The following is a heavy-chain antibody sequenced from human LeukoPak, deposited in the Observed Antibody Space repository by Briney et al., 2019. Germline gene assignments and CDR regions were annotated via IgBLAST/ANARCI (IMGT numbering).Heavy chain of an antibody. D-gene: IGHD4-23*01. Sequence: PSETLSLTCTVSGGSISSYYWSWIRQPPGKGLEWIGEISHSGSTNYNPSLKSRVTTSVDTSKNQFSLKLSSVTAADTAVYYCARCTGGGGNSGFDYWGQGTLVTVSS. CDR2: ISHSGST. J-gene: IGHJ4*02. V-gene: IGHV4-34*01. CDR1: GGSISSYY. CDR3: ARCTGGGGNSGFDY.